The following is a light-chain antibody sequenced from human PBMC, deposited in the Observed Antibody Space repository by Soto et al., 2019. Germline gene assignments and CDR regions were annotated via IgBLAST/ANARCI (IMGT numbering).Light chain of an antibody. CDR1: SSNIASYS. Sequence: QSVLTQPPSASGTPGQTVTISCSGSSSNIASYSVYWYQQLPGTAPKLLIYENNQRPSGVPDRFSGSKSDTSASLAIAGLRSGDEPDYYCAAWDDSLTILFGGGTKLTVL. V-gene: IGLV1-47*01. CDR3: AAWDDSLTIL. J-gene: IGLJ2*01. CDR2: ENN.